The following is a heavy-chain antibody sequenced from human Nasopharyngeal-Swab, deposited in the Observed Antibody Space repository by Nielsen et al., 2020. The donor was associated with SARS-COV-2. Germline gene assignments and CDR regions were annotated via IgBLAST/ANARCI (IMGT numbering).Heavy chain of an antibody. D-gene: IGHD2-2*01. V-gene: IGHV1-46*01. J-gene: IGHJ3*02. CDR2: INPSGGST. Sequence: WVRQAPGQGIEWMGIINPSGGSTSYAQKFQGRVTMTRDTSTSTVYMELSSLRSEDTAVYYCARDRDCSSTSCYRGIDIWGQGTMVTVSS. CDR3: ARDRDCSSTSCYRGIDI.